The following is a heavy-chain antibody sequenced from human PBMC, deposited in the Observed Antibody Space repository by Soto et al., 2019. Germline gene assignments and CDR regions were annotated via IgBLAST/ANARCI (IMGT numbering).Heavy chain of an antibody. CDR3: AKVQYNLLRRGDSSSWIFDY. Sequence: PGGSLRLSCAASGFTFDDYAMHWVRQAPGKGLEWVSGISWNSGSIGYADSVKGRFTISRDNAKNSLYLQMNSLRAEDTALYYCAKVQYNLLRRGDSSSWIFDYWGQGTLVTVSS. V-gene: IGHV3-9*01. CDR2: ISWNSGSI. CDR1: GFTFDDYA. J-gene: IGHJ4*02. D-gene: IGHD6-13*01.